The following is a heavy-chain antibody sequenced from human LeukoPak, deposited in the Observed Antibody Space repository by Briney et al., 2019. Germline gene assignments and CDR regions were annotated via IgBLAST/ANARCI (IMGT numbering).Heavy chain of an antibody. V-gene: IGHV5-51*01. Sequence: GESLKISCKGSGYSFTGYWIGWVRQMPGKGLEWMGIIYPSDSDTRYSPSFQGQVTISADKSISTAYLQWSSLKASDTAMYYCARQRDSSGWYDAFDIWGQGTMVTVSS. D-gene: IGHD6-19*01. CDR1: GYSFTGYW. CDR3: ARQRDSSGWYDAFDI. CDR2: IYPSDSDT. J-gene: IGHJ3*02.